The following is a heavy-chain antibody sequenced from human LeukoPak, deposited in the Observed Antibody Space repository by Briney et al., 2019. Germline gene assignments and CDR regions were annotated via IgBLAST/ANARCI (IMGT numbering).Heavy chain of an antibody. D-gene: IGHD5-18*01. CDR2: IYNNETA. CDR1: GGSISGFF. V-gene: IGHV4-59*01. J-gene: IGHJ3*01. Sequence: SETLSLTCTVSGGSISGFFWSWIRQPPGKGLEWIGYIYNNETAKYNPSLRSRVSMSSDTSKNHFSLKMSSMTAADTAVYYCVRETAQYNFGYHAFDLWGQGTMVTVSS. CDR3: VRETAQYNFGYHAFDL.